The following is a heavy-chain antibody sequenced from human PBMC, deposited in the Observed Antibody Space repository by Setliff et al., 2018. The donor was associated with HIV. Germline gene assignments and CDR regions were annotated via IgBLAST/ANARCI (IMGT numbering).Heavy chain of an antibody. J-gene: IGHJ4*02. Sequence: SLTCAVSGGSINTTNTYWGWIRQPPGKGLEWIGSIFYCGHTYYNSSLKSRVTISLDTSKNQFSLKLSSVTAADTAVYYCTRHYYDSSGYYYRNWGQGTLVTVSS. V-gene: IGHV4-39*01. CDR2: IFYCGHT. CDR1: GGSINTTNTY. D-gene: IGHD3-22*01. CDR3: TRHYYDSSGYYYRN.